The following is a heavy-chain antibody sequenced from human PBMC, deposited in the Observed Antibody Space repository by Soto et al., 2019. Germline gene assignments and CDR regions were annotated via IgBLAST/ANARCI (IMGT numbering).Heavy chain of an antibody. V-gene: IGHV4-31*03. CDR3: AREGITRDAFDI. CDR1: GGSISSGGYY. J-gene: IGHJ3*02. Sequence: SETLSLTCTVSGGSISSGGYYWSWIRQHPGKGLEWIGYIYYSGSTYYNPSLKSRVTISVDTFKNQFSLKLSSVTAADTAVYYCAREGITRDAFDIWGQGTMVTVS. D-gene: IGHD3-3*01. CDR2: IYYSGST.